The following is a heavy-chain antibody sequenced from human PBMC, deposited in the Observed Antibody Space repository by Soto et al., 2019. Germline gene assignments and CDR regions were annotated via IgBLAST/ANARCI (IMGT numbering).Heavy chain of an antibody. CDR2: ISGSGGST. Sequence: GGSLRLSCAASGFTFSSYATSWVRQAPGKGLEWVSAISGSGGSTYYADSVKGRFTISRDNSKNTLYLQMNSLRAEDTAVYYCAKDIRGWRYSYGHYFDYWGQGTLVTVSS. V-gene: IGHV3-23*01. CDR3: AKDIRGWRYSYGHYFDY. J-gene: IGHJ4*02. D-gene: IGHD5-18*01. CDR1: GFTFSSYA.